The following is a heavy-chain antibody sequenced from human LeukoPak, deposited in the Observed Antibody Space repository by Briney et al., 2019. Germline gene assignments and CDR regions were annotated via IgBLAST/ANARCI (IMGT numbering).Heavy chain of an antibody. V-gene: IGHV3-7*01. D-gene: IGHD2-2*01. CDR2: MKGDGSEI. CDR1: GFTFSTYW. J-gene: IGHJ4*02. CDR3: ARRRCTSTSCFEDY. Sequence: GGSLRLSCAASGFTFSTYWMTWVRQAPGKGLEGVANMKGDGSEIYYVDSVKGRFTISRDNAKNSLFLQMDSLRAEDTAVYYCARRRCTSTSCFEDYWGQGTLVTVSS.